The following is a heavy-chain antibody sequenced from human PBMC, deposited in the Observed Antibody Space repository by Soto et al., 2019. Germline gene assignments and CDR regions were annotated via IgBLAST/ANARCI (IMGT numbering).Heavy chain of an antibody. V-gene: IGHV4-30-4*01. J-gene: IGHJ4*02. D-gene: IGHD2-15*01. CDR1: GGSISSGDYY. Sequence: PSETLSLTCTVSGGSISSGDYYWSWIRQSPGKGLESIAYIYSSGSTYYNPSLKSRVTISVDTSKNQFSLKVNSVTAADTAVYYCARLDCGGGTCLVAYWGQGTLVTVSS. CDR2: IYSSGST. CDR3: ARLDCGGGTCLVAY.